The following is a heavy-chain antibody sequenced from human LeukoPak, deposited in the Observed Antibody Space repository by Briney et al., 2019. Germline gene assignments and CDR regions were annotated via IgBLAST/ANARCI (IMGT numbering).Heavy chain of an antibody. CDR1: GFTFSSYA. Sequence: GGSLRLSCAASGFTFSSYAMHWVRQAPGKGLEWVAVISYDGSNKYYADSVKGRFTISRGNSKNTLYLQMNSLRAEDTAVYYCARDRVPAAPYYYYYYGMDVWGQGTTVTVSS. J-gene: IGHJ6*02. CDR2: ISYDGSNK. CDR3: ARDRVPAAPYYYYYYGMDV. V-gene: IGHV3-30-3*01. D-gene: IGHD2-2*01.